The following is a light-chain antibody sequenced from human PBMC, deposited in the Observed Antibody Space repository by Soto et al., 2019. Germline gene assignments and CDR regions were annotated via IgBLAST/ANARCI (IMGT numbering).Light chain of an antibody. V-gene: IGKV3-15*01. CDR3: QQYNGWPIT. CDR2: GAS. CDR1: QSVSSN. Sequence: EIVMTQSPVTLSLSPGERATLSCRASQSVSSNLAWYQQKPGQAPRLLIYGASTRATGIPARFSGSGSGTEFTLTISSLQSEDFAVYYCQQYNGWPITFGQGTRLEIK. J-gene: IGKJ5*01.